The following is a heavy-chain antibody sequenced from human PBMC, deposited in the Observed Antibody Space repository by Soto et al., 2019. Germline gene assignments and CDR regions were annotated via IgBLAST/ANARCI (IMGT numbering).Heavy chain of an antibody. V-gene: IGHV4-61*08. CDR1: GGSVSSEGFY. CDR3: ARDRAYCTSTRCYWNYDF. Sequence: SETLSLTCAVSGGSVSSEGFYWSWVRQAPGKGLEWIGYIYHTGTTNYNPSLESRVTLSIDTSKNQFSLKVNSVTAADTAVYFCARDRAYCTSTRCYWNYDFWGQGTLVTVSS. D-gene: IGHD2-2*01. J-gene: IGHJ4*02. CDR2: IYHTGTT.